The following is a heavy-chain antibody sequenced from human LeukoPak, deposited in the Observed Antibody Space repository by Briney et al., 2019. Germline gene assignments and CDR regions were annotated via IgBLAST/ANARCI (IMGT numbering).Heavy chain of an antibody. CDR1: GYSISSGYY. Sequence: SETLSLTCAVSGYSISSGYYWGWIRQPPGKGLEWIGSIYHSGSTYYNPSLKSRVTISVDTSKNQFSLKLSSVTAADTAVYYCARGLVGATVVNWFDPWGQGTLVTVSS. CDR2: IYHSGST. D-gene: IGHD1-26*01. CDR3: ARGLVGATVVNWFDP. J-gene: IGHJ5*02. V-gene: IGHV4-38-2*01.